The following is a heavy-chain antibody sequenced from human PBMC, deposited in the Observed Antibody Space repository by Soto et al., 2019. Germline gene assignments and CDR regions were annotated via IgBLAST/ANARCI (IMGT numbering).Heavy chain of an antibody. CDR1: GFTFSSYS. J-gene: IGHJ4*02. CDR2: ISSSSSYI. V-gene: IGHV3-21*01. CDR3: ARELSRYYYDSSGYYTLDY. Sequence: EVQLVESGGGLVKPGGSLRLSCAASGFTFSSYSMNWVRQAPGKGLEWVSSISSSSSYIYYADSVKGRFTISRDNAKNSQYLQMNSLRAEDTAVYYCARELSRYYYDSSGYYTLDYWGQGTLVTVSS. D-gene: IGHD3-22*01.